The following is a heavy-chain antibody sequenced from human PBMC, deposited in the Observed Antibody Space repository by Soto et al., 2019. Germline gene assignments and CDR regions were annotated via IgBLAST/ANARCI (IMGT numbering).Heavy chain of an antibody. J-gene: IGHJ4*02. CDR3: ARTPYSGFVFFDY. Sequence: EVQLVESGRGLVQPGGSLRLSCAASGFTFSSYWMSWVRQAPGKGLEWVANIKQDGSEKYYVDSVKGRFTISRDNAKNSLYLQMNSLRAEDTAVYYCARTPYSGFVFFDYWGQGTLVTVSS. CDR2: IKQDGSEK. V-gene: IGHV3-7*05. D-gene: IGHD5-12*01. CDR1: GFTFSSYW.